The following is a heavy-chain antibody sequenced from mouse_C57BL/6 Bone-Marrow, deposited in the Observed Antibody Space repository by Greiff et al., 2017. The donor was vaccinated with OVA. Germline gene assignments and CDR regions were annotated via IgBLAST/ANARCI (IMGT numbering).Heavy chain of an antibody. V-gene: IGHV1-50*01. CDR3: ARVDYDWFAY. D-gene: IGHD2-4*01. CDR1: GYTFTSYW. J-gene: IGHJ3*01. CDR2: IDPSDSYT. Sequence: VQLQQPGAELVKPGASVKLSCKASGYTFTSYWMQWVKQRPGQGLEWIGEIDPSDSYTNYNQKFKGKATLTVDTSSSTAYMQLSSLTSEDSAVYYCARVDYDWFAYWGQGTLVTVSA.